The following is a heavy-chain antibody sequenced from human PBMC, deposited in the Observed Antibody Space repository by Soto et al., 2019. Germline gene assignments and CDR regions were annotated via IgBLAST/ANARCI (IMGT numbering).Heavy chain of an antibody. CDR1: GYTFTSYG. Sequence: QVQLVQSGAEVKKPGASVKVSCKASGYTFTSYGISWVRQAPGQGLEWMGWISAYNGNTNYAQKLQGRVTMTTDTSTSTADMDLRSLRSDDTAVYYCAREKWRNFDWLGGGYLDYWGQGPVVTVSS. V-gene: IGHV1-18*04. CDR2: ISAYNGNT. J-gene: IGHJ4*02. CDR3: AREKWRNFDWLGGGYLDY. D-gene: IGHD3-9*01.